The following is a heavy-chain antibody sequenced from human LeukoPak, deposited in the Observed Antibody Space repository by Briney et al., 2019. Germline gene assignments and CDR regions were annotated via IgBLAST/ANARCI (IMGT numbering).Heavy chain of an antibody. J-gene: IGHJ3*02. D-gene: IGHD3-22*01. CDR3: LKNLYYYDSSGFHAGGAFDI. CDR2: IYHSRST. CDR1: GYSISSGYY. Sequence: PSETLSLTCAVSGYSISSGYYWGWIRQPPGKGLEWIGSIYHSRSTYYNPSLKSRVTISVDTSKNQFSLKLSSVTAADTALYYFLKNLYYYDSSGFHAGGAFDIWGQGKMVNVS. V-gene: IGHV4-38-2*01.